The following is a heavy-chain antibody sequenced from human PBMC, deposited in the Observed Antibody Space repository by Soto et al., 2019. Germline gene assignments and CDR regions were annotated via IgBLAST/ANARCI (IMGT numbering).Heavy chain of an antibody. D-gene: IGHD6-19*01. J-gene: IGHJ4*02. Sequence: GGSLSLSCAASGFPFSSYGMHWFRQAPGKGLEWVAVISYDGSNKYYADSVKGRFTISRDNSKNTLYLQMNSLRAEDTAVYYCAKETVAVAGTASNDYWGQGTLVTVSS. CDR1: GFPFSSYG. V-gene: IGHV3-30*18. CDR2: ISYDGSNK. CDR3: AKETVAVAGTASNDY.